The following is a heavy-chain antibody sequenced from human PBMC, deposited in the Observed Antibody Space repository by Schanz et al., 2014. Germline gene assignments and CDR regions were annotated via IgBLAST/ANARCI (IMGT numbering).Heavy chain of an antibody. CDR3: ASRASGWYALGYFDY. Sequence: QVQLQESGPGLVKPSQTLSLTCTVSGGSISSGSYYWSWIRQPAGKGLEWIGRIFYNKETSYNPSLRGRAALTVATSKKESYLKLYSVPAADTAVYYCASRASGWYALGYFDYWGQGAPVTVSS. J-gene: IGHJ4*02. CDR1: GGSISSGSYY. D-gene: IGHD6-19*01. V-gene: IGHV4-61*02. CDR2: IFYNKET.